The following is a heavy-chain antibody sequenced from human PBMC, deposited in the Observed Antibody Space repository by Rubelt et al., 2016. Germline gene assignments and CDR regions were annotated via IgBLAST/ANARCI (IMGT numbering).Heavy chain of an antibody. Sequence: TGGTFSSYAISWVRQAPGQGLEWMGGIIPIFGTANYAQKFQGRVTITADESTSTAYMELSSLRSEDTAVYYCARYCSSTSCYVYYYYGMDVWGQGTTVTVSS. J-gene: IGHJ6*02. CDR1: GGTFSSYA. D-gene: IGHD2-2*01. CDR2: IIPIFGTA. V-gene: IGHV1-69*01. CDR3: ARYCSSTSCYVYYYYGMDV.